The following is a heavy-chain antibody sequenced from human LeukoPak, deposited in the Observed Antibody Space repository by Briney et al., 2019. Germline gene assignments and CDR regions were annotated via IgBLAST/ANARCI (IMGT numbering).Heavy chain of an antibody. CDR2: IYYGGST. V-gene: IGHV4-59*01. CDR3: ARVVPAAAPYYYYGMDV. CDR1: GGSISSYY. Sequence: PSETLSLTCTVSGGSISSYYWSWIRQPPGKGLEWIGYIYYGGSTNYNPSLRSRVTISVDTSKNQFSLKLSSVTAADTAVYYCARVVPAAAPYYYYGMDVWGQGTTVTVSS. D-gene: IGHD2-2*01. J-gene: IGHJ6*02.